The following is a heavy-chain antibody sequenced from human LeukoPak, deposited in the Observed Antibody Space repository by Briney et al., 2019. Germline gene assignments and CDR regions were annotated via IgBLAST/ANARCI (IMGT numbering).Heavy chain of an antibody. CDR3: ARVDQDYSSSSYYIDY. V-gene: IGHV4-31*02. J-gene: IGHJ4*02. CDR1: GGSISSGGYY. Sequence: PSETLSLTCTVSGGSISSGGYYWSWIRQHPGKGLEWIGYVYYSGSTYYNPSLKSRVTISVDTSKNQFSLKLSSVTAADTAVYYCARVDQDYSSSSYYIDYWGQGTLVTVSS. D-gene: IGHD6-6*01. CDR2: VYYSGST.